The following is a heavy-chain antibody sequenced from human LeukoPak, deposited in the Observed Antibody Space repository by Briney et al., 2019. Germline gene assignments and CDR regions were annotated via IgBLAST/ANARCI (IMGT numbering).Heavy chain of an antibody. D-gene: IGHD6-19*01. CDR2: ISKTGRGI. V-gene: IGHV3-11*01. Sequence: GGSLRLSCAASGFNFSDYFMSWIRQAPGKGLQWLAYISKTGRGIEYAESVRGRFTISRDNAKNSVFLQMDSLRAEDTAEYYCAKDSGDSSAWYGSRFDYWGQGTLVTVSS. CDR1: GFNFSDYF. J-gene: IGHJ4*02. CDR3: AKDSGDSSAWYGSRFDY.